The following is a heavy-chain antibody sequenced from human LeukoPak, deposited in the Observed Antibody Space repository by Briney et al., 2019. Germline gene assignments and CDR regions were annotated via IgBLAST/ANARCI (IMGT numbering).Heavy chain of an antibody. D-gene: IGHD3-16*02. CDR2: IYYSGST. V-gene: IGHV4-59*01. Sequence: PSETLSLTSTVSGGSISSYYWSWLRQPPGKGLEWIGYIYYSGSTNYNPSLKSRVTISVDTSKNQFSLKLSSVTAADTAVYYCARDMPTQVWGSYRYTDGSALDYWGQGTLVTVSS. CDR3: ARDMPTQVWGSYRYTDGSALDY. J-gene: IGHJ4*02. CDR1: GGSISSYY.